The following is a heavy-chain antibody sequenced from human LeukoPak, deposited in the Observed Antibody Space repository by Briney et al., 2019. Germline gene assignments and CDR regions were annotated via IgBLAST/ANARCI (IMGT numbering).Heavy chain of an antibody. CDR3: AILRFLEWRNDAFDI. D-gene: IGHD3-3*01. J-gene: IGHJ3*02. V-gene: IGHV1-2*02. CDR2: INPNSGGT. Sequence: ASVKVSCKASGYTFTGYYMHWVRQAPGQGLEWMGWINPNSGGTNYAQEFQGRVTMTRDTSISTAYMELSRLRSDDTAVYYCAILRFLEWRNDAFDIWGQGTMVTVSS. CDR1: GYTFTGYY.